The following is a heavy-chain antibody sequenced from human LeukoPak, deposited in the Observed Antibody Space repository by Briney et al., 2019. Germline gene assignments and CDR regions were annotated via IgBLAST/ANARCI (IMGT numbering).Heavy chain of an antibody. J-gene: IGHJ4*02. CDR1: RFTFSTSW. CDR3: ARDVAYNAFDY. Sequence: PGGSLRLSCAASRFTFSTSWMTWVRQAPGKGLEWVANVNPDGSAKNYVGFVQGRFTISRDNAKNSVYLQMSSLRAEDTAVYFCARDVAYNAFDYWGQGTLVTVSS. V-gene: IGHV3-7*01. D-gene: IGHD1-14*01. CDR2: VNPDGSAK.